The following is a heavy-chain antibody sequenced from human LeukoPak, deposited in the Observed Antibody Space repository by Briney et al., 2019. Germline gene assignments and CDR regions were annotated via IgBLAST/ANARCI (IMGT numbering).Heavy chain of an antibody. CDR1: GFTFTNFG. Sequence: GGSLRLSCAASGFTFTNFGMHWVRQTPGKGLEWVAVISRDGNTKFYAESVKGRFTISRDNPKNTLYLETNSLRADDTAVYYCAKHFSSGTYYNYFDYWGQGTLVTVSS. J-gene: IGHJ4*02. V-gene: IGHV3-30*18. D-gene: IGHD3-10*01. CDR3: AKHFSSGTYYNYFDY. CDR2: ISRDGNTK.